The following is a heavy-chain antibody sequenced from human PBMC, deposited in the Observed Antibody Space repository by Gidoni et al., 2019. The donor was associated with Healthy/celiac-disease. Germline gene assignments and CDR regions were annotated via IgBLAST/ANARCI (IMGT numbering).Heavy chain of an antibody. D-gene: IGHD5-12*01. CDR3: ARDNIVATMGPYYYYMDV. V-gene: IGHV4-61*02. CDR1: GGSISSGSYS. CDR2: IYTSGST. Sequence: QVQLQESGPGLVKPSQTLSLTCTVSGGSISSGSYSWSWIRQPAGKGLEWIGRIYTSGSTNYNPSLKSRVTISVDTSKNQFSLKLSSVTAADTAVYYCARDNIVATMGPYYYYMDVWGKGTTVTVSS. J-gene: IGHJ6*03.